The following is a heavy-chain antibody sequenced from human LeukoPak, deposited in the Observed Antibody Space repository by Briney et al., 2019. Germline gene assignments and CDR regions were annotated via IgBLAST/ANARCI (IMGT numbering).Heavy chain of an antibody. V-gene: IGHV4-59*05. D-gene: IGHD6-13*01. CDR2: IYYSGTT. CDR1: GGSISSYY. CDR3: AREIAAAAHY. Sequence: SETLSLTCTVSGGSISSYYWSWIRQPPGKGLEWIGSIYYSGTTYYNPSLKSRVIISVDTSNNQFSLKLSSVTAADTAVYYCAREIAAAAHYWGQGTLVTVSS. J-gene: IGHJ4*02.